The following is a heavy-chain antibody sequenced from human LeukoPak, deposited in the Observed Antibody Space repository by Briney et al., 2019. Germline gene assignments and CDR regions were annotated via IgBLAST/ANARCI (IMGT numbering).Heavy chain of an antibody. D-gene: IGHD4-11*01. J-gene: IGHJ4*02. Sequence: VSVKVSCKASGYTFTSYYMHWVRQAPGQGLEWMGKINPSGGSTTYAQKFQGRVTMTRDTSTSTVYMEVISLRSEDTAVYYCAKGSNWAFYFDYWGQGTLVTVSS. CDR3: AKGSNWAFYFDY. V-gene: IGHV1-46*01. CDR1: GYTFTSYY. CDR2: INPSGGST.